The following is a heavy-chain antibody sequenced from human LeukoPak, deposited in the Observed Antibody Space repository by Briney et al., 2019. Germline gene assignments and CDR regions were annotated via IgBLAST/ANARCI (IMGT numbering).Heavy chain of an antibody. V-gene: IGHV3-11*04. D-gene: IGHD6-6*01. J-gene: IGHJ5*01. Sequence: GGSLRLSCAASGFTFSDSYMTWVRQAPGKGVEWVAYISGSGHDINYSDSVKGRFTISRDNAKNSLYLQMSSLRVEDTAVYYCTRDPRHFDSCGEGTLVTVSS. CDR3: TRDPRHFDS. CDR2: ISGSGHDI. CDR1: GFTFSDSY.